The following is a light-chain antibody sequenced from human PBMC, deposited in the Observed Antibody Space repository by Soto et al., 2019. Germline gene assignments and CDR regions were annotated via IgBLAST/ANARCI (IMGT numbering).Light chain of an antibody. V-gene: IGLV1-40*01. CDR2: GNS. J-gene: IGLJ1*01. CDR3: QSYDRSLSGVYV. CDR1: TSKIRAGYD. Sequence: QSLLTQPPSVSGAPGQRVIISRTGSTSKIRAGYDVHWYQQLPTTAPKLLIYGNSNRPSGVPDRFSGSKSGTSASLAITGLQAEDEADYYCQSYDRSLSGVYVFGTGTKVTVL.